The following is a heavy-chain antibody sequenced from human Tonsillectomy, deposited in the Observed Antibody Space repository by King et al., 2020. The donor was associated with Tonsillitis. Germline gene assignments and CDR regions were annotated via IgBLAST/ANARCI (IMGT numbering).Heavy chain of an antibody. D-gene: IGHD2-2*01. CDR3: APGLLVCGVEVPAAMRGRFVY. V-gene: IGHV3-23*04. CDR2: ISGSGGST. CDR1: GFTFSSYA. J-gene: IGHJ4*02. Sequence: VQLVESGGGLVQPGGSLRLSCAASGFTFSSYAMSWVRQAPGKGLEWVSAISGSGGSTYYADSVKGRFTISRDNSKNTLYLQMNSLRAEDTAVYYCAPGLLVCGVEVPAAMRGRFVYWGRGPLATVS.